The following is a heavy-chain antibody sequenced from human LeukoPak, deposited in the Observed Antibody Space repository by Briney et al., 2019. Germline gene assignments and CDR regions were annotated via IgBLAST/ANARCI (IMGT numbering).Heavy chain of an antibody. J-gene: IGHJ5*02. D-gene: IGHD2-2*01. CDR3: ARDGCSSTSCLHWFDP. CDR1: GGSISSRSYY. Sequence: SETLSLTCTVSGGSISSRSYYWGWIRQPPGKGLEWIGSIYYSGSTYYNPSLKSRVTISVDTSKNQFSLKLSSVTAADTAVYYCARDGCSSTSCLHWFDPWGQGTLVTVSS. V-gene: IGHV4-39*02. CDR2: IYYSGST.